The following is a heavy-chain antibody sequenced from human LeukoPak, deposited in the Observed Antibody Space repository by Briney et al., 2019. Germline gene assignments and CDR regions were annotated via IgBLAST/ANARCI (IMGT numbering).Heavy chain of an antibody. V-gene: IGHV4-34*01. J-gene: IGHJ4*02. CDR2: INHSGST. CDR3: ARGGSVLRYFDWLLPFDY. D-gene: IGHD3-9*01. Sequence: SETLSLTCAVYGGSFSGYYWSWIRQPPGKGLEWIGEINHSGSTNYNPSLKSRVTISVDTSKNQFSLKLSSVTAADTAVYYCARGGSVLRYFDWLLPFDYWGQGTLVTVSS. CDR1: GGSFSGYY.